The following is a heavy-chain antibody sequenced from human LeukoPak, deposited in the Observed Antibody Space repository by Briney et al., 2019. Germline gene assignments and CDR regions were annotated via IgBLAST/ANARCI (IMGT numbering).Heavy chain of an antibody. D-gene: IGHD4-23*01. J-gene: IGHJ2*01. CDR2: IYYTGST. CDR1: GASISSYY. V-gene: IGHV4-59*01. Sequence: SETLSLTCTVSGASISSYYWSWIRQPPGEGLEWIGYIYYTGSTNYNPSLRSRVTISTDTSKNQFSLKLSSVTAADTAVYFCARDWTTVVTPDWYFDLWGRGTLVTVSS. CDR3: ARDWTTVVTPDWYFDL.